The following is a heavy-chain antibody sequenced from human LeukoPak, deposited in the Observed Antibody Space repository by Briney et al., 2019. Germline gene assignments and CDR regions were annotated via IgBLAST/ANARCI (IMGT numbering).Heavy chain of an antibody. CDR3: AACPRYSSGWHVDY. Sequence: PGGSLRLSCAASGFTFSSYAMSWVRQAPGKGLEWVSAISGSGGSTYYADSVKGRFTISRDNSKNTLYLQVNSLRAEDTAVYYCAACPRYSSGWHVDYWGQGTLVTVSS. CDR2: ISGSGGST. CDR1: GFTFSSYA. D-gene: IGHD6-19*01. J-gene: IGHJ4*02. V-gene: IGHV3-23*01.